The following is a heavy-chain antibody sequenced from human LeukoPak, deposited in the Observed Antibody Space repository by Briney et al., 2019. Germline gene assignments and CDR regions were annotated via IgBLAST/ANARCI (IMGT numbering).Heavy chain of an antibody. CDR2: IYYSGST. D-gene: IGHD6-13*01. V-gene: IGHV4-59*08. Sequence: SETLSLTCTVSGGSISSYYWSWLRQPPGKGLEWIGYIYYSGSTNYNPSLKSRVTISVDTSKNQFSLKLSSVTAADTAVYYCARRGTAAAGYDYWGQGTLVTVSS. CDR1: GGSISSYY. J-gene: IGHJ4*02. CDR3: ARRGTAAAGYDY.